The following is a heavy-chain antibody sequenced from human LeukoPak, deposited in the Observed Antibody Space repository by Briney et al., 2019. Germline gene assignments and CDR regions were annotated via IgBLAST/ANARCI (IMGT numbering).Heavy chain of an antibody. CDR2: IYPKSGDT. D-gene: IGHD6-19*01. V-gene: IGHV1-2*02. J-gene: IGHJ4*02. CDR3: ATIEGGAGTD. CDR1: GYTFTDYY. Sequence: GASVKVSCKASGYTFTDYYIHWVRQAPGQGLEWMGFIYPKSGDTKFAQKFQGRLTMTRDTSITTAYMELTRLTSDDTAVYSCATIEGGAGTDWGQGALVTVSS.